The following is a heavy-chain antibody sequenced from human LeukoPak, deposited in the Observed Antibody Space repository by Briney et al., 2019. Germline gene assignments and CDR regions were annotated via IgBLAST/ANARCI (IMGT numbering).Heavy chain of an antibody. CDR3: ARANTYYDFWKAFDY. D-gene: IGHD3-3*01. CDR2: IYSGGST. CDR1: GFTVSSNY. V-gene: IGHV3-53*01. J-gene: IGHJ4*02. Sequence: GGSLRLSCAASGFTVSSNYMSWVRQAPGKGLEWVSVIYSGGSTYYADSVKGRFTISRDNSKNTLYLQMNSLRAEDTAVYYCARANTYYDFWKAFDYWGQGTLVTASS.